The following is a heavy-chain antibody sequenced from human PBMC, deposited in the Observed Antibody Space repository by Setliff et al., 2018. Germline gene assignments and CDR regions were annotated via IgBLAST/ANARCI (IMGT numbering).Heavy chain of an antibody. CDR1: GYTFTNYY. J-gene: IGHJ4*02. CDR3: ARGPLDFVVAPPAAKFDF. Sequence: ASVKVSCKASGYTFTNYYINWVRQAPGQGLEWMGIINPRAGTTSYAQKLQGRVTMTRDTSTNTVYMELSSLRSEDTAVYYCARGPLDFVVAPPAAKFDFWGQGTLVTVSS. V-gene: IGHV1-46*04. CDR2: INPRAGTT. D-gene: IGHD2-2*01.